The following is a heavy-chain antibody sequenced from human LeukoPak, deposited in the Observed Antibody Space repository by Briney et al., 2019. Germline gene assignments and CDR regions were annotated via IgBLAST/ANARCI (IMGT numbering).Heavy chain of an antibody. CDR2: ISAYNGNT. V-gene: IGHV1-18*01. D-gene: IGHD3-3*01. CDR3: ATGITIFGVAPTHLNY. J-gene: IGHJ4*02. Sequence: ASVKVSCKASGYTFTSYGISWVRQAPGQGLEWMGWISAYNGNTNYAQKLQGRVTMTTDTSTSTAYMELRSLRSDDTAVYYCATGITIFGVAPTHLNYWGQGTLVTVSS. CDR1: GYTFTSYG.